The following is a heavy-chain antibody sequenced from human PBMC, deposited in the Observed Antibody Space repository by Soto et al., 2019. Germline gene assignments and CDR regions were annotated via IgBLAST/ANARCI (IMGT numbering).Heavy chain of an antibody. V-gene: IGHV3-74*01. Sequence: EVQLVESGGDLVQPGGSLTLSCAASGFSFSTYWMQWVRQAPGKGLVWVSGIHGDGGRTTYADSVKGRLTISRDNAKNTVYLQMNSLRAEDTAVYFCARDSNYGMDVWGQGTTVTVSS. CDR2: IHGDGGRT. D-gene: IGHD3-3*02. CDR1: GFSFSTYW. J-gene: IGHJ6*02. CDR3: ARDSNYGMDV.